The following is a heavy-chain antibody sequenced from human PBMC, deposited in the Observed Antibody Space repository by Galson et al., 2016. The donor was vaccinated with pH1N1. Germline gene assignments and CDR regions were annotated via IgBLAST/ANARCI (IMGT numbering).Heavy chain of an antibody. CDR3: ARGPVYWYFDL. Sequence: SVKASCKASGYTLTSYDINWVRQATGQGLEWMGWMNPNNGNADYAPKFQGRVTLTRNASINTAYMELSSLTSEDTAVYYCARGPVYWYFDLWGRGTPVIVSS. V-gene: IGHV1-8*01. CDR2: MNPNNGNA. J-gene: IGHJ2*01. CDR1: GYTLTSYD.